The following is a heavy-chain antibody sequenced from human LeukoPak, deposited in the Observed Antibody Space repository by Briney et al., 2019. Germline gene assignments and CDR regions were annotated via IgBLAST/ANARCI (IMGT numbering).Heavy chain of an antibody. CDR1: GFTFSDYY. J-gene: IGHJ3*02. CDR3: ARDKLVGAFDI. D-gene: IGHD2-15*01. V-gene: IGHV3-11*01. CDR2: ISSSGSAI. Sequence: GGSLRLSCAASGFTFSDYYMSWIRQAPGKGLEWVSCISSSGSAIYYADSVKGRFTISRDNAKNSLYLQMNSLRAEDTAVYYCARDKLVGAFDIWGQGTMVTVSS.